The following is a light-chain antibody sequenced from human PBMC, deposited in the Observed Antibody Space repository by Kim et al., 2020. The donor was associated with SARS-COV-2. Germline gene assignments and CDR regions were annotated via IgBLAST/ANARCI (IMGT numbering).Light chain of an antibody. Sequence: ESVGDKGTIGWRASQTINTFLNWYQQRPGEAPRLLIHSASSLQSGVPSRFSGSGSGIDVALTITSLQPEDFASYYCQQSYDTPRYTFGQGTKLEI. CDR2: SAS. V-gene: IGKV1-39*01. J-gene: IGKJ2*01. CDR1: QTINTF. CDR3: QQSYDTPRYT.